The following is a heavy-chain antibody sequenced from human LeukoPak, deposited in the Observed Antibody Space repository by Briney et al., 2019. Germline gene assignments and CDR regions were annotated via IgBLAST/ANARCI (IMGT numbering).Heavy chain of an antibody. V-gene: IGHV1-58*02. CDR1: GFTFTSSA. Sequence: SVKVSCKASGFTFTSSAMQWVRQARGQRLEWIGWIVVGSGNTNYAQELQERVTITRDMSTSTAYMELSSLRSEDTAVYYCAADGIGGSLGAFDIWGQGTMVTVSS. J-gene: IGHJ3*02. CDR2: IVVGSGNT. CDR3: AADGIGGSLGAFDI. D-gene: IGHD1-26*01.